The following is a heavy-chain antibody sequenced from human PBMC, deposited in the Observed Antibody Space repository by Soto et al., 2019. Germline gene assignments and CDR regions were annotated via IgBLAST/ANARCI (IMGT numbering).Heavy chain of an antibody. D-gene: IGHD3-9*01. V-gene: IGHV2-5*02. CDR3: AHIRLVTRARWYDP. J-gene: IGHJ5*02. CDR2: IYWDEDK. Sequence: QITLKESGPTLLKPTQTLTLTCTFSGFSLSSSGEGVGWIRQPPGKALEWLALIYWDEDKRYSPSLKSRLTTXRXTXXNQAVLTMTNMVPVDTATYYWAHIRLVTRARWYDPWGQGILVTVSS. CDR1: GFSLSSSGEG.